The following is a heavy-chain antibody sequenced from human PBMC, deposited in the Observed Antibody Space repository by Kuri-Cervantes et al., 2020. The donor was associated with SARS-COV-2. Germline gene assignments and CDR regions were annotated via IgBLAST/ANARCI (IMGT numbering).Heavy chain of an antibody. J-gene: IGHJ6*02. CDR2: IYYSGST. CDR3: ARGPGLYSRKAYGMDV. V-gene: IGHV4-59*12. D-gene: IGHD3-16*02. CDR1: GGSFSGYY. Sequence: CAAFGGSFSGYYWSWIRQPPGKGLEWIGYIYYSGSTNYNPSLKSRVTISVDTSKNQFSLKLSSVTAADTAVYYCARGPGLYSRKAYGMDVWGQGTTVTVSS.